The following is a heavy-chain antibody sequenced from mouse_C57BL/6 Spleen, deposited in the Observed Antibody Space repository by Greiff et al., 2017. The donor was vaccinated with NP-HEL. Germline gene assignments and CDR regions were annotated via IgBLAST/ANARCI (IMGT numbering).Heavy chain of an antibody. CDR3: AIYYYGSSYVNYAMDY. D-gene: IGHD1-1*01. Sequence: EVQLQQSGPELVKPGASVKISCKASGYTFTDYYMNWVKQSHGKSLEWIGDINPNNGGTSYNQKFKGKATLSVDKSSSTAYMELRSLTSEDSAVYYCAIYYYGSSYVNYAMDYWGQGTSVTVSS. CDR2: INPNNGGT. V-gene: IGHV1-26*01. J-gene: IGHJ4*01. CDR1: GYTFTDYY.